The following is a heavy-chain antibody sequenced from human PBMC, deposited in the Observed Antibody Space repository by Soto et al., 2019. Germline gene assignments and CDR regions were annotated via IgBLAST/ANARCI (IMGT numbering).Heavy chain of an antibody. D-gene: IGHD4-17*01. CDR2: ISSSSSYI. Sequence: LRLSCAASGFTFSSYSMNWVRQAPGKGLEWVSSISSSSSYIYYADSVKGRFTISRDNAKNSLYLQMNSLRAEDTAVYYCARDAVTTARPYYYGMDVWGQGTTVTVSS. CDR3: ARDAVTTARPYYYGMDV. CDR1: GFTFSSYS. J-gene: IGHJ6*02. V-gene: IGHV3-21*01.